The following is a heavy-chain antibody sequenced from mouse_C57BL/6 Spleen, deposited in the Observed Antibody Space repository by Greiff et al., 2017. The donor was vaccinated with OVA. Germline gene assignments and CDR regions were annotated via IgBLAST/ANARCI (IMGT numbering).Heavy chain of an antibody. V-gene: IGHV1-61*01. CDR2: IYPSDSET. CDR1: GYTFTSYW. J-gene: IGHJ3*01. CDR3: ARAGLRAWFAY. Sequence: QVQLQQPGAELVRPGSSVKLSCKASGYTFTSYWMDWVKQRPGQGLDWIGNIYPSDSETHYNQKFKDKATLTVDKSSSTAYMQLSSLTSEDSAVYYCARAGLRAWFAYWGQGTLVTVSA. D-gene: IGHD2-4*01.